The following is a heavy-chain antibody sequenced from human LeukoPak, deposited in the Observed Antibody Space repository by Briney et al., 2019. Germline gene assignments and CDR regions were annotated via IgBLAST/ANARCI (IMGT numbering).Heavy chain of an antibody. CDR3: VRGPLGIGSYCDY. D-gene: IGHD7-27*01. J-gene: IGHJ4*02. V-gene: IGHV1-8*01. CDR2: MNPNSGET. Sequence: ASVKVSCKASGYAFTSYDINWVRQASGQGLEWIGWMNPNSGETGYVQKFQGRVTMTRNTYINTAYMELNNLRSEDTAVYYRVRGPLGIGSYCDYWGQGSLVTVSS. CDR1: GYAFTSYD.